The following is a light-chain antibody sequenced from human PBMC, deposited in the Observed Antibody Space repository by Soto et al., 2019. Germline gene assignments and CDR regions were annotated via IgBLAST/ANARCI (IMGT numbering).Light chain of an antibody. Sequence: DIVMTQSRDSLAVSLAERATITCQSSQSVLSSYSIKNYLAWYQQTPGQPPKLLIYWASTRESGVPDRFSGSGSGTDFTLTISSLQAEDVAVYFCQQYYSAAWAFGQGTKVDIK. CDR1: QSVLSSYSIKNY. J-gene: IGKJ1*01. V-gene: IGKV4-1*01. CDR2: WAS. CDR3: QQYYSAAWA.